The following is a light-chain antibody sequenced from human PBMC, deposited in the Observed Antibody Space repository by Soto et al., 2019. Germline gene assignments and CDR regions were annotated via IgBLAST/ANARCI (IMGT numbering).Light chain of an antibody. Sequence: QSVLTQPTSASGTPGQRVTIFCSTSSSNLGDNTVNWYQHVPGTAPKLLIYSYDQRPSGVPYRFSGSRSGTSASLAISGLQSEDEADYYCAAWDATLDGYVFGTGTKVTVL. CDR1: SSNLGDNT. CDR2: SYD. J-gene: IGLJ1*01. V-gene: IGLV1-44*01. CDR3: AAWDATLDGYV.